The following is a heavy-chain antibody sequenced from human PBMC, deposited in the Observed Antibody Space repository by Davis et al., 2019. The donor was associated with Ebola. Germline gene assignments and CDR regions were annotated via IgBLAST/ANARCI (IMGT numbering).Heavy chain of an antibody. V-gene: IGHV1-18*04. CDR3: ARCSPPGWFDP. CDR2: INPHNGNT. D-gene: IGHD3-10*02. J-gene: IGHJ5*02. CDR1: GYTFTSYG. Sequence: ASVKVSCKASGYTFTSYGITWVRQAPGQGLEWMGWINPHNGNTNYAQNVQGRVTMTTDTSTSTAYMELRSLRSDDTAVYYCARCSPPGWFDPWGQGTLVTVSS.